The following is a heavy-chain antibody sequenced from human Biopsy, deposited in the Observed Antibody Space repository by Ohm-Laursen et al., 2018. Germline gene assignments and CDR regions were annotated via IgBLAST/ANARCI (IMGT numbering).Heavy chain of an antibody. J-gene: IGHJ4*02. CDR1: GGTFINYA. CDR3: ARGPHSGSHSCFDY. V-gene: IGHV1-69*13. D-gene: IGHD1-26*01. CDR2: IIPMFGTA. Sequence: ASVKVSCKASGGTFINYAISRVRQAPGQGLEWMGGIIPMFGTANYAQMFQGRVTVSADESTSTSYMELSSLTTEDTATYYCARGPHSGSHSCFDYWGRGTLVTVSS.